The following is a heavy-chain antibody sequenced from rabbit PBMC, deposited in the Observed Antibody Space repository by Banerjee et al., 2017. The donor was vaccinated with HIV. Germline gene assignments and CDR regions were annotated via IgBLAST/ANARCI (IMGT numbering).Heavy chain of an antibody. CDR2: IYTGKGST. CDR3: ARESTIVVAGVMMDYFNL. V-gene: IGHV1S47*01. CDR1: GFDFSGNA. D-gene: IGHD4-1*01. J-gene: IGHJ4*01. Sequence: EESGGDLVKPEGSLTLTCKASGFDFSGNALCWFRQAPGKGPEWIGAIYTGKGSTDYASWVNGRFTISSDNAQNTVDLQVNSLTAADTATYFCARESTIVVAGVMMDYFNLWGQGTLVTVS.